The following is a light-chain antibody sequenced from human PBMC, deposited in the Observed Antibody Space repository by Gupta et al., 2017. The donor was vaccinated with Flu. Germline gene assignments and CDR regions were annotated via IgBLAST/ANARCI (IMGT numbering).Light chain of an antibody. Sequence: QSALTQPASVCGSPGQSITLSCAGTSSDVGGYNYVPWYQQHPGKAPKLMIYEVSNRPSGVSNRFSGSKSGNTASLTISGLQAEDEADYYCSSYTSSSTVVFGGGTKLTVL. CDR2: EVS. J-gene: IGLJ2*01. V-gene: IGLV2-14*01. CDR3: SSYTSSSTVV. CDR1: SSDVGGYNY.